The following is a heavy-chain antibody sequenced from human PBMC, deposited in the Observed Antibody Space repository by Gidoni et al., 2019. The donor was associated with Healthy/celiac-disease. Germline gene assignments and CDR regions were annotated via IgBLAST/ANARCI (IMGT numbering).Heavy chain of an antibody. Sequence: QVQLVESGGGVVQPGRSLRLSCAASVFTFSSYGMHWVRQAPGKGLEWVAVIWYDGSNKYYADSVKGRFTISRDNSKNTLYLQMNSLRAEDTAVYYCARKKYSSSWYVLDYWGQGTLVTVSS. D-gene: IGHD6-13*01. V-gene: IGHV3-33*01. CDR2: IWYDGSNK. CDR3: ARKKYSSSWYVLDY. J-gene: IGHJ4*02. CDR1: VFTFSSYG.